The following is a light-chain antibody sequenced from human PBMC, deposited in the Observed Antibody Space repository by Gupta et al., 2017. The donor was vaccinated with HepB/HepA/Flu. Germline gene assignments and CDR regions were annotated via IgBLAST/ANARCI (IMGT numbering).Light chain of an antibody. CDR3: LGYDEEGFS. Sequence: DIRMTQFPSSLSASVGDRVTITCRASQAVSYYLAWFQHKPGKAPRSRMYAASTLQSGVPSKFIGSGSGTDFTLTISGLQPEDFATYYCLGYDEEGFSFGPGTKVEI. J-gene: IGKJ3*01. CDR1: QAVSYY. CDR2: AAS. V-gene: IGKV1-16*02.